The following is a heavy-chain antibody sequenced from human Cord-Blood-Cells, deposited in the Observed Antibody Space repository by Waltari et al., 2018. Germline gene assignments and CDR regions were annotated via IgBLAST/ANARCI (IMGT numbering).Heavy chain of an antibody. Sequence: EVQLVESGGGLVQPGRSLSLSCAASGFTFDDYDMHWVLQAPGKGLEWVSGISWNSGSIGYADSVKGRFTISRDNAKNSLYLQMNSLRAEDTALYYCAKLSGYFDLWGRGTLVTVSS. CDR1: GFTFDDYD. CDR3: AKLSGYFDL. CDR2: ISWNSGSI. V-gene: IGHV3-9*01. J-gene: IGHJ2*01.